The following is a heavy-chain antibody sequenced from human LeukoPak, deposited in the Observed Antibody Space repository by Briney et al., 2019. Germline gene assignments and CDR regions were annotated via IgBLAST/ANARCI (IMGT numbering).Heavy chain of an antibody. CDR2: TSYGGGNR. V-gene: IGHV3-30*14. Sequence: SGGSLSLSCSASGFTFTSYTMHWVRQPPGLGLEGLAATSYGGGNRYYADYVKGRITISKDNSHNPHFLQLKNLRPDDPAFYFWGSWGLWYKNYDYWGQGIWVTVSS. CDR1: GFTFTSYT. CDR3: GSWGLWYKNYDY. D-gene: IGHD1-14*01. J-gene: IGHJ4*02.